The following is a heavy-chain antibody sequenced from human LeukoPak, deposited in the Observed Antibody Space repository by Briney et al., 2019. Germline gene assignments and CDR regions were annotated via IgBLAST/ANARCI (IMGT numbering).Heavy chain of an antibody. D-gene: IGHD5-18*01. V-gene: IGHV3-21*01. J-gene: IGHJ4*02. CDR1: GFTFSTYS. CDR2: ISSSSSYI. CDR3: ARDRSTNSYAEYFFDY. Sequence: GGSLRLSCAASGFTFSTYSMNWVRQAPGKGLEWVSYISSSSSYIYYPDSVKGRFTISSDNAKNSLFLQMNSLRAEDTALYYCARDRSTNSYAEYFFDYWGQGTLVTVSS.